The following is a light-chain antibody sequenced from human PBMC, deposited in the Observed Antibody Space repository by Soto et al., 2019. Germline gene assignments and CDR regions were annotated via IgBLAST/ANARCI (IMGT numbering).Light chain of an antibody. CDR1: SDDVGGYNS. Sequence: QSALAQPASVSGSPGQSITISCTGTSDDVGGYNSVSWYQQLPHKAPQVIRYKGTQRPSGVSSRFSGSTSGNAASLTISGLQADDEADYFCCSSAPESTYVFGTGTQLTVL. V-gene: IGLV2-23*01. CDR2: KGT. CDR3: CSSAPESTYV. J-gene: IGLJ1*01.